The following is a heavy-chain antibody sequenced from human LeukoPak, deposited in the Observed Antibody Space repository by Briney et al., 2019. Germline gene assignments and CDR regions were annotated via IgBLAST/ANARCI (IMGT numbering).Heavy chain of an antibody. J-gene: IGHJ3*02. Sequence: PSETLSLTCTVSGGSIRSSTYYWGWIRPPPGKGLEWIGSIYYSGSTYYNPSLKSRVTISVDTSKNQFSLKLSSVTAADTAVYYCARHTLGRLWHTPRTFDIWGQGTMVTVSS. D-gene: IGHD5-18*01. CDR3: ARHTLGRLWHTPRTFDI. V-gene: IGHV4-39*01. CDR2: IYYSGST. CDR1: GGSIRSSTYY.